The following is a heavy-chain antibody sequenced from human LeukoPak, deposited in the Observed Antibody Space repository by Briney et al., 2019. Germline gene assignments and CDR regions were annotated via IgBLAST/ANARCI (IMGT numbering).Heavy chain of an antibody. Sequence: GGSLRLSCAASGFTFSNFWMHWVRQAPGKGLVWVSRINSDGSSTNYADSVKGRFTISRDNAKNTLYLQMNSLRAEDTAVYYCARDFYDGYNLDYWGQGTLVTVSS. CDR1: GFTFSNFW. J-gene: IGHJ4*02. CDR2: INSDGSST. D-gene: IGHD5-24*01. CDR3: ARDFYDGYNLDY. V-gene: IGHV3-74*01.